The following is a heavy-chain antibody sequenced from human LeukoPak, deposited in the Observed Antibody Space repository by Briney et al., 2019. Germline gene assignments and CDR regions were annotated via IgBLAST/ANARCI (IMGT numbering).Heavy chain of an antibody. CDR1: GGTFSSYA. V-gene: IGHV1-69*05. Sequence: SVKVSCKASGGTFSSYAISWLRQAPGQGLEWMGGIIPIFGTANYAQKFQGRDTITTDESTSTAYMELSSLRSEDTAVYYCARDNRSGYYSGPGPQQAFDIWGQGTMVTVSS. J-gene: IGHJ3*02. CDR2: IIPIFGTA. D-gene: IGHD3-22*01. CDR3: ARDNRSGYYSGPGPQQAFDI.